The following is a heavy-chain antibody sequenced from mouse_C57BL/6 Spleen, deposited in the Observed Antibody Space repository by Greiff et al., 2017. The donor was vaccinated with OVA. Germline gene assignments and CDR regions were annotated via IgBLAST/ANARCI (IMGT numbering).Heavy chain of an antibody. CDR2: IYPGDGDT. J-gene: IGHJ4*01. CDR1: GYAFSSYW. V-gene: IGHV1-80*01. CDR3: ARWMYYYAMDY. Sequence: QVQLKESGAELVKPGASVKISCKASGYAFSSYWMNWVKQRPGKGLEWIGQIYPGDGDTNYNGKFKGKATLTADKSSSTAYMQLSSLTSEDSAVYFCARWMYYYAMDYWGQGTSVTVSS.